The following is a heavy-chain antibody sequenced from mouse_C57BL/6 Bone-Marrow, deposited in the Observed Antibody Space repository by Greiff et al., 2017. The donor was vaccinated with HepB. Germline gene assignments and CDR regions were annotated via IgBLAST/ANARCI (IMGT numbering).Heavy chain of an antibody. Sequence: EVQVVESGGGLVQPGGSLKLSCAASGFTFSDYYMYWVRQTPEKRLEWVAYISNGGGSTYYPDTVKGRFTISRDNAKNTLYLQMSRLKSEDTAMYYCASYGSSFAYWGQGTLVTVSA. CDR1: GFTFSDYY. CDR2: ISNGGGST. CDR3: ASYGSSFAY. V-gene: IGHV5-12*01. J-gene: IGHJ3*01. D-gene: IGHD1-1*01.